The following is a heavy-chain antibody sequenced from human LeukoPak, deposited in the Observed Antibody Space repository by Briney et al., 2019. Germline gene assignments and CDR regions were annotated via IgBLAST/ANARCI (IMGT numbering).Heavy chain of an antibody. V-gene: IGHV3-7*01. CDR3: VRWIASGSGIYWYFDV. D-gene: IGHD1-26*01. J-gene: IGHJ2*01. CDR2: IKQDGSEK. CDR1: GFTFSSYA. Sequence: GGSLGLSCAASGFTFSSYAMHWVRQAPGKGLEWVANIKQDGSEKFYVDSVKGRFTISRDNAKNSLFLQMNSLRAEDTAVYYCVRWIASGSGIYWYFDVWGRGTLVTVSS.